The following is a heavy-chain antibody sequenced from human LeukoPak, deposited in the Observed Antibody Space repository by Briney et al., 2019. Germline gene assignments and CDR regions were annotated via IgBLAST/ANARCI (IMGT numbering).Heavy chain of an antibody. CDR3: ARGDIVVVPAEIFRWFDP. J-gene: IGHJ5*02. V-gene: IGHV4-30-4*01. CDR2: IYYSGST. D-gene: IGHD2-2*01. Sequence: SETLSLTCTVSGGSISSYYWSWLRQPPGKGLEWIGYIYYSGSTYYNPSLKSRVTISVDTSKNQFSLKLSSVTAADTAVYYCARGDIVVVPAEIFRWFDPWGQGTLVTVSS. CDR1: GGSISSYY.